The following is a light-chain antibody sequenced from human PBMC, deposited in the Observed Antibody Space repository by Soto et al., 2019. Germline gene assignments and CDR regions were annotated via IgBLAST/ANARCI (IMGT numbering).Light chain of an antibody. J-gene: IGLJ1*01. CDR3: SSYTSYTSYV. V-gene: IGLV2-14*01. CDR2: DVS. Sequence: QSALTQPASVSGSPGQSIAISCTGTSSDVGGYKYVSWYQQYPGKAPKLMIYDVSNRHSGVPDRFSGSKSGNTASLTISGLQSEDEDDYYCSSYTSYTSYVFGTGTKLTVL. CDR1: SSDVGGYKY.